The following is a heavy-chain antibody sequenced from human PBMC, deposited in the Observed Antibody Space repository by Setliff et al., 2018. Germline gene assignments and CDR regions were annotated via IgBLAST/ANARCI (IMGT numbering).Heavy chain of an antibody. CDR1: GFSFSNYG. CDR2: ISSRSDTI. D-gene: IGHD2-2*03. CDR3: ARDGYPGTS. J-gene: IGHJ5*02. Sequence: PGGSLRLSCVVSGFSFSNYGMTWVRQAPGKGLEWISYISSRSDTIYYADSVKGRFTISRDNAKNSLYLRLNSLRVEDTAVYYCARDGYPGTSWGQGTLVTVSS. V-gene: IGHV3-48*01.